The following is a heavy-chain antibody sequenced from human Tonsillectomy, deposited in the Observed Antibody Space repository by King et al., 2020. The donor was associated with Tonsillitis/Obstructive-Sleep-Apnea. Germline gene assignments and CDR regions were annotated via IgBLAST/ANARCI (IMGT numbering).Heavy chain of an antibody. CDR2: ISYSGST. CDR1: GDSISSGHYY. CDR3: ARRRGTGLFDY. J-gene: IGHJ4*02. Sequence: QLQESGPGLVKPSQTLSLTCTVSGDSISSGHYYWSWIRQHPGKGLEWIGYISYSGSTYYNPSLKSPLTISVDTSKNQFSLRLSSVTAADTAIYYCARRRGTGLFDYWGQGTLVTVSS. D-gene: IGHD3/OR15-3a*01. V-gene: IGHV4-31*01.